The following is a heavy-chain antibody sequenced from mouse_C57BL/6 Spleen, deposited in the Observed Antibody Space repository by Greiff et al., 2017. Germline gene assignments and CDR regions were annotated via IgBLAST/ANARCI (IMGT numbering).Heavy chain of an antibody. V-gene: IGHV6-6*01. J-gene: IGHJ4*01. CDR2: IRNKANNHAT. CDR1: GFTFSDAW. Sequence: EVQGVESGGGLVQPGGSMKLSCAASGFTFSDAWMDWVRQSPEKGLEWVAEIRNKANNHATYYAESVKGRFTISRDDSKSSVYLQMNSLRAEDTGIYYCTRAIRRDAMDYWGQGTSVTVSS. D-gene: IGHD1-1*01. CDR3: TRAIRRDAMDY.